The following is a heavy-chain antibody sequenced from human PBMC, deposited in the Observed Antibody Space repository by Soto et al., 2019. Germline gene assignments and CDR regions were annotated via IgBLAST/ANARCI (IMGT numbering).Heavy chain of an antibody. D-gene: IGHD3-3*02. CDR2: MNPNIGNT. V-gene: IGHV1-8*01. CDR3: VRGISFDP. J-gene: IGHJ5*02. CDR1: GYTFTSYD. Sequence: QVQLVQSGAEVKKPGASVKVSCKASGYTFTSYDINWVRQATGQGLEWMGGMNPNIGNTGYAQKFQGRVTMTRNTDISTAYMDLRSLISEDPAVYYSVRGISFDPWGRGTRVTASS.